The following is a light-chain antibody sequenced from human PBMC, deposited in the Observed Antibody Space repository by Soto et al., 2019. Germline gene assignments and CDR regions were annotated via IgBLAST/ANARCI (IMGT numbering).Light chain of an antibody. V-gene: IGKV3-20*01. CDR1: QRGTTTS. CDR2: HID. CDR3: PHYGSLPRI. Sequence: EIVLTQSPGTLSLSPGERATLSCRASQRGTTTSLAWYQQKPGQAPRLLIDHIDSRAAGIPDRFSGSGSGTDFTLSLNRLEPEDFAVYYCPHYGSLPRIFGHGTKVEI. J-gene: IGKJ2*02.